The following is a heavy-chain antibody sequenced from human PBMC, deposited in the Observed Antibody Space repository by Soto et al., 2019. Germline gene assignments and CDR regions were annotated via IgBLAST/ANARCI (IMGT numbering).Heavy chain of an antibody. Sequence: PSETLSLTCTVSGGSIRSLGYCWIRIRQNPGKGLEWIGYIYYSGSTYYNPSLKSRVTISVDTSKNQFSLKLSSVTAADTAVYYCARLVWIQPTRGAFDIWGQGTMVTVSS. J-gene: IGHJ3*02. CDR3: ARLVWIQPTRGAFDI. V-gene: IGHV4-31*03. D-gene: IGHD5-18*01. CDR2: IYYSGST. CDR1: GGSIRSLGYC.